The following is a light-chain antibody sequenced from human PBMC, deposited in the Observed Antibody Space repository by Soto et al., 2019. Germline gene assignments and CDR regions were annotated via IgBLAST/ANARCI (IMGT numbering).Light chain of an antibody. CDR1: QSISSY. J-gene: IGKJ2*01. V-gene: IGKV1-39*01. Sequence: DIQMTQSPSSLSASVGDRVTITCRASQSISSYLNWYQQKPVKAPKPLIYAASSLQSGVPSRFSGSGSGTYFTLTISSLQPEDFATYYGQQSYSTLYTFGQGTKLEIK. CDR2: AAS. CDR3: QQSYSTLYT.